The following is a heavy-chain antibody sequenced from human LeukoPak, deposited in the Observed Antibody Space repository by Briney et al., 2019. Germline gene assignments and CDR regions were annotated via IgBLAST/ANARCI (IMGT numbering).Heavy chain of an antibody. Sequence: GGSLRLSCAASGFTFSDYYMSWIRQAPGKGLEWVSYISSSSSYTNYAHSVKGRFTISRDNAKNSLYLQMNSLRAEDTAVYYCAREGIAVAGIDYWGQGTLVTVSS. CDR1: GFTFSDYY. D-gene: IGHD6-19*01. CDR2: ISSSSSYT. CDR3: AREGIAVAGIDY. V-gene: IGHV3-11*06. J-gene: IGHJ4*02.